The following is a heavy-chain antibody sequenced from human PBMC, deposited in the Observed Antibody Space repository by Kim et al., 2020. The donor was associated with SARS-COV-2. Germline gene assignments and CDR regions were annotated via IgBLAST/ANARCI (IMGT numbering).Heavy chain of an antibody. CDR2: ISAYNGNT. D-gene: IGHD6-13*01. J-gene: IGHJ4*02. Sequence: ASVKVSCKASGYTFTSYGISWVRQAPGQGLEWMGWISAYNGNTNYAQKLQGRVTMTTDTSTSTAYMELRSLRSDDTAVYYCARVVAAAGLGDYFDYWGQGTLVTVSS. V-gene: IGHV1-18*04. CDR3: ARVVAAAGLGDYFDY. CDR1: GYTFTSYG.